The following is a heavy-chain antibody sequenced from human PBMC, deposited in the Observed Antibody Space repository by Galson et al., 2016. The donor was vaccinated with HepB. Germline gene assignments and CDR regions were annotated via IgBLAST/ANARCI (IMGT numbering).Heavy chain of an antibody. V-gene: IGHV3-74*01. Sequence: SLRLSCAASGFTFSSYWMHWVRQGPGKGLVWVSLLKSDGSFATYADDADSVKGRFTICRDNAKKTLYLQMNSLRADDTAVDYGSRGSRLGAGYYGKDVWGQGTTVTVSS. J-gene: IGHJ6*02. D-gene: IGHD1-26*01. CDR3: SRGSRLGAGYYGKDV. CDR1: GFTFSSYW. CDR2: LKSDGSFA.